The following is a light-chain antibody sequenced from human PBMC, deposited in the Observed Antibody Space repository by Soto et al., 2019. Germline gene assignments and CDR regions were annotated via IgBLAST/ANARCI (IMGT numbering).Light chain of an antibody. CDR3: QQYGSSPPT. V-gene: IGKV3-20*01. Sequence: EIVLTQSPGTLSLSPGERATLSCRASQSVRSNYLAWYQRKPGQAPRLLIYGASNRATGIPNRFSGSGSGTDFTLTITRLEPEDFVVYYCQQYGSSPPTFGQGTKVEI. CDR2: GAS. J-gene: IGKJ1*01. CDR1: QSVRSNY.